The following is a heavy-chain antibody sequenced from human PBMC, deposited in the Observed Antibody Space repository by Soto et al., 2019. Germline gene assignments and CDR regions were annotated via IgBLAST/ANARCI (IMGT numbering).Heavy chain of an antibody. CDR3: AKPDGYNPSSMEV. CDR1: GGTFSSYA. J-gene: IGHJ6*01. CDR2: IIPSLGIT. V-gene: IGHV1-69*02. Sequence: QVQLVQSGAEVKKPGSSVKVSCKASGGTFSSYAFSWVRQAPGQGLEWMGRIIPSLGITNYAQRFQGRVTITAEKSTSISYMELSSLRSEDTAVYYCAKPDGYNPSSMEVW. D-gene: IGHD5-12*01.